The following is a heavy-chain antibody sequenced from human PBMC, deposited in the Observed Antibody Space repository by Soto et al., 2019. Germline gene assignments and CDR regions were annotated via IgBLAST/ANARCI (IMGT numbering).Heavy chain of an antibody. J-gene: IGHJ3*02. CDR3: ARERPGDEGAGFDI. CDR2: LYSGGST. V-gene: IGHV3-53*02. D-gene: IGHD3-10*01. Sequence: EVQLVETGGGLMQPGESLRLSCAASGLTVSSNYMNWVRQAPGKGLEWVSVLYSGGSTHYAGPVKGRFIISRDNSKNTLYLQMNSLRVEDAAVYYCARERPGDEGAGFDIRGHGTMVTVSA. CDR1: GLTVSSNY.